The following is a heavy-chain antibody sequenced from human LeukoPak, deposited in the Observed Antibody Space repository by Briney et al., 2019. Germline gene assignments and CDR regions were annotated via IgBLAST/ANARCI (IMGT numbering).Heavy chain of an antibody. Sequence: GGSLRLSCTSSGFTFGNYAVSWFRQAPGKGLEWVSYISSSGSTIYYADSVKGRFTISRDNAKNSLYLQMNSLRAEDTAVYYCARGSEYFQHWGQGTLVTVSS. J-gene: IGHJ1*01. CDR1: GFTFGNYA. CDR2: ISSSGSTI. V-gene: IGHV3-11*04. CDR3: ARGSEYFQH.